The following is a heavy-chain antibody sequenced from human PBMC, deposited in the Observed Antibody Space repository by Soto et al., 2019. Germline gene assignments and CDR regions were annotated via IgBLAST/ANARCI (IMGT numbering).Heavy chain of an antibody. V-gene: IGHV2-5*02. CDR1: GFSLSTGGVG. D-gene: IGHD3-10*01. J-gene: IGHJ4*02. CDR2: IYWDDDK. CDR3: ARAQWFGDPFDY. Sequence: QITLKESGPTLMKPTQTLTLTCTFSGFSLSTGGVGVGWIRQPPGKALEWLALIYWDDDKRYRPSLESRLTIXKXNSKNQVVLRMTNMDPVDTATYYCARAQWFGDPFDYWGQGTLVTVSS.